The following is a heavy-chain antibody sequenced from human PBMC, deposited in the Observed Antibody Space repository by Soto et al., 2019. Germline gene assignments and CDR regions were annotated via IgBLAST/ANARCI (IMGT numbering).Heavy chain of an antibody. J-gene: IGHJ4*02. Sequence: GGSLRLSCAASGFTFSSYGMHWVRQAPGKGLEWVAVIWYDGSNKYYADSVKGRFTISRDNSKNTLYLQMNSLRAEDTAVYYCARARGYDILTGYSYWGQGTLVTVSS. D-gene: IGHD3-9*01. CDR3: ARARGYDILTGYSY. CDR2: IWYDGSNK. V-gene: IGHV3-33*01. CDR1: GFTFSSYG.